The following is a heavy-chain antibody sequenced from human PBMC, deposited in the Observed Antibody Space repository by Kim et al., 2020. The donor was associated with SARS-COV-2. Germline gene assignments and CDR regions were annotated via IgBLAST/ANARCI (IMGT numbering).Heavy chain of an antibody. CDR2: ISWNSGSI. D-gene: IGHD6-25*01. V-gene: IGHV3-9*01. Sequence: GGSLRLSCAASGFTFDDYAMHWVRQAPGKGLEWVSGISWNSGSIGYADSVKGRFTISRDNAKNSLYLQMNSLRAEDTALYYCASSAAIDYWGQGTLVTVSS. CDR1: GFTFDDYA. J-gene: IGHJ4*02. CDR3: ASSAAIDY.